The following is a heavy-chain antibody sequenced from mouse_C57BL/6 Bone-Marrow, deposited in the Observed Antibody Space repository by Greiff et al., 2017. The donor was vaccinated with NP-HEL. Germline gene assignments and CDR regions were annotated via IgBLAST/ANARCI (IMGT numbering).Heavy chain of an antibody. D-gene: IGHD1-1*01. CDR2: IDPENGDT. CDR1: GFNIKDDY. J-gene: IGHJ2*01. V-gene: IGHV14-4*01. Sequence: VQLQQSGAELVRPGASVKLSCTASGFNIKDDYMHWVKQRPDQGLEWIGWIDPENGDTEYASKFQGKATITADTYSNTAYLQLSSLTSEDTAVYYCTTGSSFFYFDYWGQGTTLTVSS. CDR3: TTGSSFFYFDY.